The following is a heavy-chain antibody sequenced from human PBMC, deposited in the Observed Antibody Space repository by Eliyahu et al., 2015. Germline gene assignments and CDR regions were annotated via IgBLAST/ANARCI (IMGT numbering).Heavy chain of an antibody. D-gene: IGHD2-2*01. CDR1: XGSXSSSSYY. Sequence: QLQLQESGPGLVKPSETLSLTCTVXXGSXSSSSYYWGWXRQPPGKGLEWIGSIXYSGSTYYNPSLKSRVTISVDTSKNQFSLKLSSVTAADTAVYYCARLFSSYCSSTSCSRDAFDIWGQGTMVTVSS. CDR3: ARLFSSYCSSTSCSRDAFDI. J-gene: IGHJ3*02. V-gene: IGHV4-39*01. CDR2: IXYSGST.